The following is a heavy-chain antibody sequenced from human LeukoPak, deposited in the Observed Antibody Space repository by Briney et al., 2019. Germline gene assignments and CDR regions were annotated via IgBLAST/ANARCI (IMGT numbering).Heavy chain of an antibody. CDR3: ARQDYGGRRAFDI. CDR1: GGSISSSSYY. V-gene: IGHV4-39*01. D-gene: IGHD4-23*01. J-gene: IGHJ3*02. Sequence: SETLSLTRTVSGGSISSSSYYWGWIRQPPGKGLEWIGSIYYSGSTYYNPSLKSRVTISVDTSKNQFSLKLSSVTAADTAVYYCARQDYGGRRAFDIWGQGTMVTVSS. CDR2: IYYSGST.